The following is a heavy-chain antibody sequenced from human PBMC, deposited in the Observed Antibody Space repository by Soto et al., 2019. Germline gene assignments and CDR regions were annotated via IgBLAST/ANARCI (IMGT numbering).Heavy chain of an antibody. D-gene: IGHD3-10*01. V-gene: IGHV1-24*01. J-gene: IGHJ4*02. CDR2: FDPEDGET. Sequence: ASVKVSCKVSGYTLTELSMHWVRQAPGKGLEWMGGFDPEDGETIYAQKFQGRVTMTEDTSTDTAYMELSSLRSEDTAVYYCATDIHSHGSGRAFDYWGQGNLVTVSS. CDR3: ATDIHSHGSGRAFDY. CDR1: GYTLTELS.